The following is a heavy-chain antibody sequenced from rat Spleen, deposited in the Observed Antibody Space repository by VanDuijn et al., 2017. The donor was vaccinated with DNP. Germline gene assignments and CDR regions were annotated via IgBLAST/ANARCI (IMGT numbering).Heavy chain of an antibody. D-gene: IGHD4-1*01. CDR2: INYSGST. CDR3: VRGVRALDY. V-gene: IGHV3-1*01. Sequence: EVQLQESGPGLVKPSQSLSLTCSVTGFSITSNYWAWIRKLTGNKMEWIGYINYSGSTGYNPSLKSRISITRDTSKNQFFLQLNSVTTDDTATYYCVRGVRALDYWGQGVMVTVSS. CDR1: GFSITSNY. J-gene: IGHJ2*01.